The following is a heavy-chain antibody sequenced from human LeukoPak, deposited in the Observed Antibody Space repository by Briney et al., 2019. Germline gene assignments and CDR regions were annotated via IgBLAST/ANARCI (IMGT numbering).Heavy chain of an antibody. CDR2: ISSSSTFI. V-gene: IGHV3-21*01. J-gene: IGHJ3*01. CDR1: GFTFSSYS. Sequence: GGSLRLSCAASGFTFSSYSMKWVRQAPGKGLEWVSSISSSSTFISHADSVKGRFTISRDNAENSLYLQMNNLRAEDTAVFYCASPYSTSWNDAYDVWGQGTMVTVSS. CDR3: ASPYSTSWNDAYDV. D-gene: IGHD6-13*01.